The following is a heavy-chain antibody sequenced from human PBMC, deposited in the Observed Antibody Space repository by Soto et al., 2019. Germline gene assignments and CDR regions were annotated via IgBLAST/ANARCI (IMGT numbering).Heavy chain of an antibody. Sequence: EVRLVESGGGLVQPGRSLRLSCAASGFTFDDYAMHWVRQAPGKGLEWVSGISWNSGSIGYADSVKGRFTISRDNAKNSLYLQMNSLRAEDTALYYCAKDIGGLVRDLIFDYWGQGTLVTVSS. J-gene: IGHJ4*02. CDR3: AKDIGGLVRDLIFDY. CDR1: GFTFDDYA. D-gene: IGHD6-6*01. CDR2: ISWNSGSI. V-gene: IGHV3-9*01.